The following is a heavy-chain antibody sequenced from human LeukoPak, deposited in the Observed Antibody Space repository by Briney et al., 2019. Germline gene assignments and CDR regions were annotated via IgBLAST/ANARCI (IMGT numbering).Heavy chain of an antibody. V-gene: IGHV4-4*02. J-gene: IGHJ1*01. CDR3: ARAGYGDYYGEYFQH. Sequence: SETLSLTCAVSGGSISSSNWWSWVRQPPXKGLEWIGEIYHSGSTNYNPSLKSRVTISVDKSKNQFSLKLSSVTAADTAVYYCARAGYGDYYGEYFQHWGQGTLVTVSS. CDR1: GGSISSSNW. CDR2: IYHSGST. D-gene: IGHD4-17*01.